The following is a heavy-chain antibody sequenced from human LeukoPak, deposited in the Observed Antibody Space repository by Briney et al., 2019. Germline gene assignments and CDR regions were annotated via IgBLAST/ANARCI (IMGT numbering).Heavy chain of an antibody. CDR1: GGSISSYY. CDR2: IYYSGST. J-gene: IGHJ2*01. Sequence: ETLSLTCTVSGGSISSYYWSWIRQPPGKGLEWIGYIYYSGSTNYNPSLKSRVTISVDTSKNQFSLKLSSVTAADTAVYYCARENPPFWYFDLWGRGTLVTVSS. CDR3: ARENPPFWYFDL. V-gene: IGHV4-59*01.